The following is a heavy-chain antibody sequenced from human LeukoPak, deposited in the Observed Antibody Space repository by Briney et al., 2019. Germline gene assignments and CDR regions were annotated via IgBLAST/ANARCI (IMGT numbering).Heavy chain of an antibody. CDR3: ARAVGKEWRSPDAFDI. CDR1: GDSITSSY. V-gene: IGHV4-59*01. CDR2: IYYTGIT. J-gene: IGHJ3*02. Sequence: SETLSLTCTVSGDSITSSYWSWLRQPPGQGLEYLGYIYYTGITKYNPSLKSRVTMSLDTSKNQFSLKLSSVTAADTAVYYCARAVGKEWRSPDAFDIWGQGTMVTVSS. D-gene: IGHD3-3*01.